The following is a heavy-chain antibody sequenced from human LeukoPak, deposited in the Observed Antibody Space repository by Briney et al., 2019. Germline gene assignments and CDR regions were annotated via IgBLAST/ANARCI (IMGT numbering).Heavy chain of an antibody. CDR1: GYSFTSYW. Sequence: GESLKISCKGSGYSFTSYWIGWVRQMPGKGLEWMGIVNPGNSNTIYSPSFQGQVTISADKSISTAYLQWSSLKASDTAMYYCGRRDSSSLSIDYWGQGTLVTVSS. D-gene: IGHD6-13*01. J-gene: IGHJ4*02. CDR3: GRRDSSSLSIDY. V-gene: IGHV5-51*01. CDR2: VNPGNSNT.